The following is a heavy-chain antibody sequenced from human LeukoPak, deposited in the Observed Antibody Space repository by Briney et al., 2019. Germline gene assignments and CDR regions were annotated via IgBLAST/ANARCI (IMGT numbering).Heavy chain of an antibody. J-gene: IGHJ6*03. V-gene: IGHV4-4*02. CDR2: IYHSGST. D-gene: IGHD6-6*01. CDR3: ARDFSSSSTVYYYYYMDV. CDR1: GGSISSSNW. Sequence: SETLSLTCAVSGGSISSSNWWSWVRQPPGKGLEWIGEIYHSGSTNYNPSLKSRVTISVDKSKNQFSLKLSSVTAADTAIYYCARDFSSSSTVYYYYYMDVWGKGTTVTVSS.